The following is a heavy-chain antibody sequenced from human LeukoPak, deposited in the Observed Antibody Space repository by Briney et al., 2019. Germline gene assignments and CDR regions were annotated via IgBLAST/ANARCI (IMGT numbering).Heavy chain of an antibody. V-gene: IGHV4-39*07. Sequence: PSETLSLTCTVSGGSISSSSYYWGWIRQPPGKGLEWIGSIHYSGSTNYNPSLKSRVTISVDTSKNQFSLKLSSVTAADTAVYYCARGANDAFDIWGQGTMVTVSS. CDR1: GGSISSSSYY. J-gene: IGHJ3*02. CDR3: ARGANDAFDI. CDR2: IHYSGST.